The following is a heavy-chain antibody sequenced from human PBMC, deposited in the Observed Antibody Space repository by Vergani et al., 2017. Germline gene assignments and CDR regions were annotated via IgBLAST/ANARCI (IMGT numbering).Heavy chain of an antibody. CDR3: ARERGIVGAGGYYYYMDV. Sequence: QVQLVQSGAEVKKPGASVKVSCKASGYTFTSYGISWVRPAPGQGLEWMGWISAYNGNTNYAQKLQGRVTMTTDTSTSTAYMELRSLRSDDTAVYYCARERGIVGAGGYYYYMDVWGKGTTVTVSS. V-gene: IGHV1-18*04. D-gene: IGHD1-26*01. CDR2: ISAYNGNT. CDR1: GYTFTSYG. J-gene: IGHJ6*03.